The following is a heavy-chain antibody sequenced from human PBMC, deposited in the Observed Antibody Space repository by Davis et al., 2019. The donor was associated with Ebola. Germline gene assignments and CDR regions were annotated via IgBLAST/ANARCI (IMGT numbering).Heavy chain of an antibody. D-gene: IGHD2-15*01. CDR3: ARGKLLDAFDI. Sequence: MPSETLSLTCAVYGGSFSGYYWSWIRQPPGKGLEWIGEINHSGSTNYNPSLKSRVTISVDTSKNQFSLKLSSVTAADTAVYYCARGKLLDAFDIWGQGTMVTVSS. V-gene: IGHV4-34*01. J-gene: IGHJ3*02. CDR1: GGSFSGYY. CDR2: INHSGST.